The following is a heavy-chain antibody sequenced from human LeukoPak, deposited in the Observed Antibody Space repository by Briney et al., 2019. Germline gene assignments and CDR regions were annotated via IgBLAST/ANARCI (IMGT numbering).Heavy chain of an antibody. CDR2: ISAYNGNT. CDR3: ARVGPCSSTSCYGYYYYYMDV. CDR1: GYTFTSYG. Sequence: ASVKVSCKASGYTFTSYGISWVRQAPGQGLEWMGWISAYNGNTNYAQKLQGRVTMTTDTSTSTAYMELRSLRSDDTAVYYGARVGPCSSTSCYGYYYYYMDVWGKGTTVTVSS. J-gene: IGHJ6*03. D-gene: IGHD2-2*01. V-gene: IGHV1-18*01.